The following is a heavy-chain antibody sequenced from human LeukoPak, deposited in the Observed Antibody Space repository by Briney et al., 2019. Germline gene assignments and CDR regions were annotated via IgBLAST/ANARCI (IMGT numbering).Heavy chain of an antibody. D-gene: IGHD6-19*01. CDR3: ANSGYSSGWYETGFDY. J-gene: IGHJ4*02. V-gene: IGHV4-39*01. CDR1: GDSISSSSYY. CDR2: IYYSGST. Sequence: MSSETLSLTCSVSGDSISSSSYYWGWIRQPPGKGLEWIGSIYYSGSTYYNPSLKSRVTISVDTSKNQFSLKLSSVTAADTAVYYRANSGYSSGWYETGFDYWGQGTLVTVSS.